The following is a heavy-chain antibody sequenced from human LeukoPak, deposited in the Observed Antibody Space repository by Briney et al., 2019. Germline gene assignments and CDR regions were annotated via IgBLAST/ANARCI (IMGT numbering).Heavy chain of an antibody. CDR1: GFTFSSYS. J-gene: IGHJ4*02. CDR3: ARKIAAAGRHYFDY. D-gene: IGHD6-13*01. CDR2: ISSSGSSI. V-gene: IGHV3-48*04. Sequence: GGSLRLSYAASGFTFSSYSMNWVRQAPGKGLEWVSYISSSGSSISDADSVKGRFTISRDNAKNSLYLQMTSLRAEDTAIYYCARKIAAAGRHYFDYWGQGTLVTVSS.